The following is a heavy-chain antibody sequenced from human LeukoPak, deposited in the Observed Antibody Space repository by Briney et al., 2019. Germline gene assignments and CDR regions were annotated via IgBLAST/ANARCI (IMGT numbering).Heavy chain of an antibody. CDR1: GFTFSNYAM. CDR2: IYHTGST. V-gene: IGHV4-4*02. Sequence: TGGSLRLSCAASGFTFSNYAMNWVRQPPGKGLEWIGEIYHTGSTNNNPSLTSRVTISVDKSKNQFSLKLSSVTAADTAVYYCARGLVTTGRSSFDNWGQGTLVTVSS. CDR3: ARGLVTTGRSSFDN. D-gene: IGHD4-17*01. J-gene: IGHJ4*02.